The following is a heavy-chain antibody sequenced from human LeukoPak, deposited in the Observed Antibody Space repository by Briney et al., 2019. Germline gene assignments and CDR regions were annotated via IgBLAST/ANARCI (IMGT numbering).Heavy chain of an antibody. CDR2: IYYSGST. V-gene: IGHV4-39*07. D-gene: IGHD2-2*01. J-gene: IGHJ5*02. CDR3: ARARRPGVLVPANWFDP. Sequence: SETLSLTCTVSGGSVSSSSYYWGWIRQPPGKGLEWIGSIYYSGSTYYNPSLKSRVTISVDTSKNQFSLKLSSVTAADTAVYYCARARRPGVLVPANWFDPWGQGTLVTVSS. CDR1: GGSVSSSSYY.